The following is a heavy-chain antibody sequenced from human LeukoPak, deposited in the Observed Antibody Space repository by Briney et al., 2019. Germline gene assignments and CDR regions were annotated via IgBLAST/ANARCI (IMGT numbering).Heavy chain of an antibody. D-gene: IGHD3-10*01. J-gene: IGHJ4*02. CDR1: GYTFTSYG. CDR2: ISAYNGNT. CDR3: ARDGPLLWFGELRLV. Sequence: ASVKVSCKASGYTFTSYGISWVRQAPGQGLEWMGWISAYNGNTNYAQKLQGRVTMTTDTSTSTAYMELRSLRSDDTAVYYCARDGPLLWFGELRLVWGQGTLVTVSS. V-gene: IGHV1-18*01.